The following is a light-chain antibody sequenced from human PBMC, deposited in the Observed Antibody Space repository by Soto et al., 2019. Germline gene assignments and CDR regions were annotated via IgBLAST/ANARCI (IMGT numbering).Light chain of an antibody. J-gene: IGKJ4*01. Sequence: DIQMTQSTSSLSASVGDRVTITGRASQGISNYLAWFKEKPGKAPKSLIYAASSLQSGHPSKFRGDRSGTEFTGNIDRLQTEDVATYHCKQDNSYTLCFGGGTKAEFK. CDR2: AAS. CDR3: KQDNSYTLC. V-gene: IGKV1-16*02. CDR1: QGISNY.